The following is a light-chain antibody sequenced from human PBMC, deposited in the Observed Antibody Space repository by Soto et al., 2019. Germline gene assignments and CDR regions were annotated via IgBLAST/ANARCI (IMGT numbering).Light chain of an antibody. CDR2: WAS. CDR3: QHYLSTPLS. V-gene: IGKV4-1*01. CDR1: QSVLYSSNNKNY. Sequence: DIVMTQSPDSLAVSLGERATINCKSSQSVLYSSNNKNYLAWYQQKPGQPPKLLIYWASTRESGVPDRFSGSGSGTDFTLTISSLQAEDVAVYYCQHYLSTPLSFGGGTEVEIK. J-gene: IGKJ4*01.